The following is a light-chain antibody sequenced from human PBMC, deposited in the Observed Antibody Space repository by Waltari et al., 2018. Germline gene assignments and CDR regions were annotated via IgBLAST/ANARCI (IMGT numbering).Light chain of an antibody. CDR3: QQYNNWPLT. CDR2: DVS. V-gene: IGKV3D-15*01. CDR1: ETVTSH. Sequence: EIVMTQSPAVLSVSPGQRATLSCRASETVTSHLAWYQQKPGQAPRLLIYDVSTRAAGIPARFSGSGSETEFTLTVTSLQSEDCAVYYCQQYNNWPLTFGGGTKVEIK. J-gene: IGKJ4*01.